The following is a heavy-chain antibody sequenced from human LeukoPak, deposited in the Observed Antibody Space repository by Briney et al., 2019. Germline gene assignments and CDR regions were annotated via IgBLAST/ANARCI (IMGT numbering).Heavy chain of an antibody. V-gene: IGHV4-59*01. CDR2: IYYSGRT. J-gene: IGHJ4*02. D-gene: IGHD4-11*01. CDR3: ARGFYSPHY. CDR1: GGSISSDY. Sequence: PSETLSLTRTVSGGSISSDYWSWIRQPPREGLEWIGYIYYSGRTYYNPSLKSRITISVDTSKNQFSLKLSSVTAADTAVYYCARGFYSPHYWGQGTLVSVSS.